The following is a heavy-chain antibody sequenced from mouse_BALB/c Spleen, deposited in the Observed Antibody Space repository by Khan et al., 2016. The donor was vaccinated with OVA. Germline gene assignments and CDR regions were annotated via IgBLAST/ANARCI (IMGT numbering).Heavy chain of an antibody. CDR1: GFSLTSYG. V-gene: IGHV2-6*02. CDR2: IWSDGST. CDR3: ARGFDGYSSLYAMDY. Sequence: QVRLQQSGPGLVAPSQSLSITCTVSGFSLTSYGVHWVRQPPGKGLEWLVVIWSDGSTNYNSVLKFRLSISKDNSKSQVFLKMNSLQTDDTAIYYCARGFDGYSSLYAMDYWGQGTSVTVSS. J-gene: IGHJ4*01. D-gene: IGHD2-3*01.